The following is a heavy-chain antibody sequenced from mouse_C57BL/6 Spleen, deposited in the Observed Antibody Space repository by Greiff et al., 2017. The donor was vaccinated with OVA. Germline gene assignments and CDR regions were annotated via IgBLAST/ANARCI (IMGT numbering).Heavy chain of an antibody. D-gene: IGHD1-1*02. CDR3: ARSVMGYAMDY. Sequence: QVQLQQPGAELVKPGASVKLSCKASGYTFTSYWMHWVKQRPGRGLAWIGRIDPNSGGTKYNEKFKSKATLPVDKRSSTAYMQHSSLTSEDSTVYYCARSVMGYAMDYWGQGTSVTVSS. CDR1: GYTFTSYW. V-gene: IGHV1-72*01. CDR2: IDPNSGGT. J-gene: IGHJ4*01.